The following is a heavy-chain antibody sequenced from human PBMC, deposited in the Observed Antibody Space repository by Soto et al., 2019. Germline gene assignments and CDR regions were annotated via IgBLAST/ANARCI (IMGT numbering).Heavy chain of an antibody. CDR3: AREGYSSGWYGYWYFDL. CDR1: GFTFSSYA. J-gene: IGHJ2*01. D-gene: IGHD6-19*01. Sequence: EVQLVESGGGLVQPGGSLRLSCAASGFTFSSYAMHWVHQAPGKGLEYVSAISSNGGSTYYANSVKGRFTISRDNSKNTLYLQMGSLRAEDMAVYYCAREGYSSGWYGYWYFDLWGRGTLVTVSS. CDR2: ISSNGGST. V-gene: IGHV3-64*01.